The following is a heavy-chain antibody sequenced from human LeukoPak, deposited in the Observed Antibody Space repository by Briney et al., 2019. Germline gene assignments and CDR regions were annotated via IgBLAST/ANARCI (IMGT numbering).Heavy chain of an antibody. Sequence: PSETLSLTCAVYGESFSGYYWSWIRQPPGKGLEWIGEINHSGSTNYNPSLKSRVAISVDTSKNQFSLKLSSVTAADTAVYYCARGPRSGAFDYWGQGTLVTVSS. D-gene: IGHD4-17*01. CDR2: INHSGST. V-gene: IGHV4-34*01. J-gene: IGHJ4*02. CDR1: GESFSGYY. CDR3: ARGPRSGAFDY.